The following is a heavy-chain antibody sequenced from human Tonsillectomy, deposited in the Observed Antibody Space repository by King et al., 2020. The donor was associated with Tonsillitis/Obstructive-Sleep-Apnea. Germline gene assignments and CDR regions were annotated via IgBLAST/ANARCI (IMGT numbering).Heavy chain of an antibody. D-gene: IGHD3-10*01. Sequence: VQLQQWGAGLLKPSETLSLTCAVYGGSFSGYYWTWIRQPPGKGLEWIGEINHSGSTNYNPSLKSGVTKSVDTSKNQFSLKLSSVTAADTAVYYCARLILLTMVQGDAFDIWGQGTMVTVSS. CDR3: ARLILLTMVQGDAFDI. V-gene: IGHV4-34*01. CDR2: INHSGST. CDR1: GGSFSGYY. J-gene: IGHJ3*02.